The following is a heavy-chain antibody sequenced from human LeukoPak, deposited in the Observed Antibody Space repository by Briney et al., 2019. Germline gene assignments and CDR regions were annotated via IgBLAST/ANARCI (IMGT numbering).Heavy chain of an antibody. J-gene: IGHJ4*02. CDR2: IYYSGST. CDR1: GGSISSGGYY. CDR3: ARGTLRYSPFDY. Sequence: SQTLSLTCTVSGGSISSGGYYWSWIRQHPGKSLEWIGYIYYSGSTYYNPSLKSRVTISVDTSKNQFSLKLSSVTAADTAVYYCARGTLRYSPFDYWGQGTLVTVSS. V-gene: IGHV4-31*03. D-gene: IGHD4-17*01.